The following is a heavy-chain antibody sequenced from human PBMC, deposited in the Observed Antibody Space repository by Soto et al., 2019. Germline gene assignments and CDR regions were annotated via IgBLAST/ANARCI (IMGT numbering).Heavy chain of an antibody. J-gene: IGHJ4*02. CDR1: GFTLSDHY. CDR3: TAGKLYPSLDFDY. Sequence: GGSLRLSCAGSGFTLSDHYIDWVRQAPGKGLEWVGRSRDKAQGYSTAYAASVKGRFTISRDDSKSIAYLQMNSLKTEDTAVYYCTAGKLYPSLDFDYWGQGTLVTVSS. D-gene: IGHD2-8*01. CDR2: SRDKAQGYST. V-gene: IGHV3-72*01.